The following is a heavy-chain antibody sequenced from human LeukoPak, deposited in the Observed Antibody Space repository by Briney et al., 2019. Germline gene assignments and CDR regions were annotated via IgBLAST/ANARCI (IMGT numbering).Heavy chain of an antibody. V-gene: IGHV1-69*04. CDR2: IIPILGIA. J-gene: IGHJ1*01. CDR3: ARPYGDFEYFQH. D-gene: IGHD4-17*01. Sequence: SVKVSCKASGGTFSSYAISWVRQAPGQGLEWMGRIIPILGIANYAQKFQGRVTITADKSTSTAYMELSSLRSEDTAVYYRARPYGDFEYFQHWGQGTLVTVSS. CDR1: GGTFSSYA.